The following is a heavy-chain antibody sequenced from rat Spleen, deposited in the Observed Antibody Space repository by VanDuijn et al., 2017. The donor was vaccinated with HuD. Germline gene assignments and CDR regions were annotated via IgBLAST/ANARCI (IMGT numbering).Heavy chain of an antibody. V-gene: IGHV7-7*01. CDR2: IRNKANGYTT. CDR1: GFTFTDFY. D-gene: IGHD1-10*01. Sequence: EVKLLESGGGLVQPGGSMRLSCAASGFTFTDFYMNWIRQPAGRAPEWLGFIRNKANGYTTEYNPSVKGRFTISRDNTQNMLYLQMNTLRPEDTATYYCARATYNNFNWFAYWGQGTLVTVSS. J-gene: IGHJ3*01. CDR3: ARATYNNFNWFAY.